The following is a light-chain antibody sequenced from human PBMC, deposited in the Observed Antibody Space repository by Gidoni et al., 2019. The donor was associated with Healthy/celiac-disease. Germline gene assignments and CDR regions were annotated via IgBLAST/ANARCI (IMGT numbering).Light chain of an antibody. CDR2: AAG. CDR1: QSISSY. V-gene: IGKV1-39*01. CDR3: QQSYSTPTWT. J-gene: IGKJ1*01. Sequence: DIQLTQSLSSLSASVGDRVTITCRALQSISSYLNWYQQKPGKAPKLLIYAAGSLQSGVASRCSGSGSGTDFTITISSLQPEDFATYYCQQSYSTPTWTFGQGTKVEIK.